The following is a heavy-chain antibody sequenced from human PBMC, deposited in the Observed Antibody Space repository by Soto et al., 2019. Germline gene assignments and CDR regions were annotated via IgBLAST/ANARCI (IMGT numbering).Heavy chain of an antibody. CDR1: GDSFANNSAA. D-gene: IGHD4-17*01. CDR2: TYYRSKWYN. J-gene: IGHJ3*02. V-gene: IGHV6-1*01. CDR3: ARERYGDYGRGTFDI. Sequence: TLALTCVISGDSFANNSAAWNWIRQSPSRGLEWLGRTYYRSKWYNDYAVSVKSRIIINPDTSKNQFSLQLNSVTPEDTAVYYCARERYGDYGRGTFDIWGQGTMVTVSS.